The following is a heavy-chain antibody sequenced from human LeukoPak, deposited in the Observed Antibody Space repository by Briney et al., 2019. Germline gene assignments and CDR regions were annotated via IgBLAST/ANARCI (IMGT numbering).Heavy chain of an antibody. CDR1: GFTFSSYA. CDR3: AKPPKTSCGGDCYFDY. V-gene: IGHV3-23*01. Sequence: GGSLRLSCAASGFTFSSYAMSWVRQAPGKGLEWVSAISGSGGSAYYADSVKGRFTISRDNSKNTLYLQRNSLRAEDTAVYYCAKPPKTSCGGDCYFDYWGQGTLVTVSS. CDR2: ISGSGGSA. D-gene: IGHD2-21*02. J-gene: IGHJ4*02.